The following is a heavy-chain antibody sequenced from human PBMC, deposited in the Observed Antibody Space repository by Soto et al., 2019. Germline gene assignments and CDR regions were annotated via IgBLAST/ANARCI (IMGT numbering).Heavy chain of an antibody. V-gene: IGHV1-24*01. CDR1: GYTLTELS. D-gene: IGHD3-10*01. Sequence: VASVKVSWKVAGYTLTELSMHWVRQAPGKGLEWMGGFDPEDGETIYAQKFQGRLTMTEDTSTDTAYMELSSLRSEDTAVYYCATSMVPFWYFDLWGRGTLVTVSS. CDR2: FDPEDGET. J-gene: IGHJ2*01. CDR3: ATSMVPFWYFDL.